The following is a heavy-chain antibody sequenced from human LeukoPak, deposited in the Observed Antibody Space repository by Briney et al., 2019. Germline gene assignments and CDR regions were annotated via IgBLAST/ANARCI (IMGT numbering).Heavy chain of an antibody. CDR3: ATVGGWYYFDY. CDR2: IIPIFGTA. CDR1: GGTFSSYA. D-gene: IGHD3-16*01. V-gene: IGHV1-69*06. Sequence: SVKVSCKASGGTFSSYAISWVRQAPGQGLEWMGGIIPIFGTANYAQKFQGRVTMTEDTSTDTVYMELSSLRSEDTAVYYCATVGGWYYFDYWGQGTLVTVSS. J-gene: IGHJ4*02.